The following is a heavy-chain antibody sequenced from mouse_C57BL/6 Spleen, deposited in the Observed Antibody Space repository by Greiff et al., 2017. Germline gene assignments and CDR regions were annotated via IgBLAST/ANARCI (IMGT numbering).Heavy chain of an antibody. D-gene: IGHD1-1*01. CDR3: AREIITTVVATDARNY. V-gene: IGHV1-53*01. J-gene: IGHJ4*01. CDR1: GYTFTSYW. Sequence: QVQLQQPGTELVKPGASVKLSCKASGYTFTSYWMHWVKQRPGQGLEWIGNINPSNGGTNYNEKFKSKATLTVDKSSSTAYMQLSSLTSEDSAIYYCAREIITTVVATDARNYWGQGTLVTVSS. CDR2: INPSNGGT.